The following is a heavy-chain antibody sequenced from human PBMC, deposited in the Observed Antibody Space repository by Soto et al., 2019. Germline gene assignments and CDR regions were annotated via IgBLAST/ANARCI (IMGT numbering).Heavy chain of an antibody. CDR2: INSDGSTT. D-gene: IGHD6-19*01. CDR3: ARGGGNSDWYSAFDI. V-gene: IGHV3-74*01. CDR1: GFTFSTYW. J-gene: IGHJ3*02. Sequence: EVQLVESGGGLVQPGGSLRLSCAATGFTFSTYWVHWVRQAPGKGLVWVSRINSDGSTTNYADSVKGRFTISRDNAKNTPYLQMNSLRAEDTAVYYCARGGGNSDWYSAFDIWGQGTMVTVSS.